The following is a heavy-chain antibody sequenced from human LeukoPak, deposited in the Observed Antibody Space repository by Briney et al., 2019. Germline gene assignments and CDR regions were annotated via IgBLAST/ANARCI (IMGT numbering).Heavy chain of an antibody. Sequence: ASVKVSCKASGGTFSSYAISWVRQAPGQGLEWMGRIIPILGIANYAQKFQGRVTITADRSTSTAYMELSSLRSEDTAVYYCASGESYYYYYGMDVWGQGTTVTVSS. CDR2: IIPILGIA. CDR1: GGTFSSYA. V-gene: IGHV1-69*04. J-gene: IGHJ6*02. CDR3: ASGESYYYYYGMDV. D-gene: IGHD2-21*01.